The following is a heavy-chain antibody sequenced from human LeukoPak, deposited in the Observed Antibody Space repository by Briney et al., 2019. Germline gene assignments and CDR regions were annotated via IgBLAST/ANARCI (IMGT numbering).Heavy chain of an antibody. D-gene: IGHD6-13*01. V-gene: IGHV1-18*01. Sequence: ASVKVSCKASGYTSTSYGISWVRQAPGQGLEWMGWISAYNGNTNYAQKLQGRVTMTTDTSTSTAYMELRSLRSDDTAVYYCARGRRIAAAGFFNWFDPWGQGTLVTVSS. CDR1: GYTSTSYG. J-gene: IGHJ5*02. CDR2: ISAYNGNT. CDR3: ARGRRIAAAGFFNWFDP.